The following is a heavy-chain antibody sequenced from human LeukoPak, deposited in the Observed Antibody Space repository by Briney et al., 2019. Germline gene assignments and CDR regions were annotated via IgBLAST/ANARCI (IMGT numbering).Heavy chain of an antibody. CDR2: IWYDGSNK. CDR3: ARDLGIAVANRGMDV. CDR1: GFTFSSYG. J-gene: IGHJ6*02. D-gene: IGHD6-19*01. V-gene: IGHV3-33*01. Sequence: GGSLRLSCAASGFTFSSYGMHWVRQAPGKGLEWVAVIWYDGSNKYYADSVKGRFTISRDNSKNTLYLQMNSLRAEDTAVYYCARDLGIAVANRGMDVWGQGTTVTVSS.